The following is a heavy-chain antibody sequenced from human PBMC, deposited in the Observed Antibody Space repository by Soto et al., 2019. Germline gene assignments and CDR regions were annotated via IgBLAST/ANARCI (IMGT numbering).Heavy chain of an antibody. D-gene: IGHD1-1*01. CDR2: MNPNSGNT. V-gene: IGHV1-8*01. Sequence: QVQLVQSGAEVKKPGASVKVSCKASGYTFTSYDINWVRQATGQGLEWMGWMNPNSGNTGYAPKFQGRVTMTRDTSMTTAYMELSSLRSDDAAVYYCARGKSLENWGQGTLVIVSS. CDR3: ARGKSLEN. J-gene: IGHJ4*02. CDR1: GYTFTSYD.